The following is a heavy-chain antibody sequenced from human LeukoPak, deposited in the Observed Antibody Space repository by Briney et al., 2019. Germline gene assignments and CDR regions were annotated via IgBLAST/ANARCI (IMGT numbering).Heavy chain of an antibody. V-gene: IGHV1-2*02. D-gene: IGHD3-10*01. CDR3: ARARRIRITMVRGVIDYFDY. J-gene: IGHJ4*02. CDR2: INPNSGGT. CDR1: GYTFTGYY. Sequence: ASVKVSCKASGYTFTGYYMHWVRQAPGQGLEWMGWINPNSGGTNYAQKFQGRVTMTRDTSISTAYMELSRLRSDDTAVYYCARARRIRITMVRGVIDYFDYWGQGTLVTVSS.